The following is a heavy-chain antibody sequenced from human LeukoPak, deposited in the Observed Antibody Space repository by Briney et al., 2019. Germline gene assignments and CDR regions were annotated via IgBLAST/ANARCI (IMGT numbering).Heavy chain of an antibody. V-gene: IGHV3-30-3*01. CDR2: ISYDGSNK. J-gene: IGHJ4*02. CDR3: AREVAHCGGDCYSHFDY. CDR1: GFTFSSYA. D-gene: IGHD2-21*02. Sequence: GGSLRLSCAASGFTFSSYAMHWVRQAPGKGLEWVAVISYDGSNKYYADSVKGRSTISRDNSKNTLYLQMNSLRAEDTAVYYCAREVAHCGGDCYSHFDYWGQGTLVTVSS.